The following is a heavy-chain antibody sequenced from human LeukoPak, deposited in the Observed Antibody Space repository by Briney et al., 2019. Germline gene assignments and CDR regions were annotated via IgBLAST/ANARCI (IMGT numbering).Heavy chain of an antibody. V-gene: IGHV4-59*01. D-gene: IGHD3-10*01. Sequence: SEPLSLTCTVSGGSISSYYWSWIRQPPGKGLEWIGYIYYSGSTNYNPSLKSRLTISVDTSKNQFSLELSSVTAADTAVYYCARGPRISLVRGALELDYWGQGTLVTVSS. CDR2: IYYSGST. J-gene: IGHJ4*02. CDR3: ARGPRISLVRGALELDY. CDR1: GGSISSYY.